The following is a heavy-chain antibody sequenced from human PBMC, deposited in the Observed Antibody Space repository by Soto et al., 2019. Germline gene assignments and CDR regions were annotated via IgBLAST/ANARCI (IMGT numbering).Heavy chain of an antibody. CDR2: ISYRGST. J-gene: IGHJ5*02. V-gene: IGHV4-59*01. Sequence: SETLSLTCTVSTGSITTSYWSWIRQPLGKALEWIGYISYRGSTNYNPSLKSRLTISIDTSKSQISLKLTSMTTADTAVYYCASSGIVGREVNTWFDPWGQGTLVTVSS. CDR1: TGSITTSY. CDR3: ASSGIVGREVNTWFDP. D-gene: IGHD3-22*01.